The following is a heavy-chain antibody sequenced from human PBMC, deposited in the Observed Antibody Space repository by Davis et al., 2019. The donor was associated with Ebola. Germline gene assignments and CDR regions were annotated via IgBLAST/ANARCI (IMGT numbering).Heavy chain of an antibody. CDR2: IFASGST. CDR1: GGSINTYY. V-gene: IGHV4-4*07. D-gene: IGHD6-6*01. CDR3: ARDWVSSSAGSHWFDP. J-gene: IGHJ5*02. Sequence: PSETLSLTCTVSGGSINTYYWRWIRQPAGKGLEWLGRIFASGSTYYNPSLKSRVTMSVDTSKKQFSLKLSSVTAADTVVYYCARDWVSSSAGSHWFDPWGPGTLVTVSS.